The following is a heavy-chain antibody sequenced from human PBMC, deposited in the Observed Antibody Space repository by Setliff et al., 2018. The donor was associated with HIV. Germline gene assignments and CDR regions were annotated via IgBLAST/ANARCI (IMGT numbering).Heavy chain of an antibody. D-gene: IGHD6-13*01. CDR2: IRYDGSYK. J-gene: IGHJ4*02. CDR3: AKNLYSSRWSPLDY. V-gene: IGHV3-30*02. CDR1: DFTFSSYG. Sequence: PGGSLRLSCPASDFTFSSYGMHWVRQAPGKGLEWVAFIRYDGSYKFYADSVKGRFTISRDNSKNTLYLQMNSLRPEDTAVYYCAKNLYSSRWSPLDYWGQGTLVTVSS.